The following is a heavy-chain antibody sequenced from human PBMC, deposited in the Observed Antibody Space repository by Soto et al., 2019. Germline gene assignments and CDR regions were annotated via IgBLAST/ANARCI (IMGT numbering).Heavy chain of an antibody. CDR3: AGGDYYHSSGYYFYYYTMDV. J-gene: IGHJ6*01. D-gene: IGHD3-22*01. V-gene: IGHV4-39*01. CDR2: VYYGGST. CDR1: GGSISSSSYY. Sequence: ETLSLTCTVSGGSISSSSYYWGWIPQPPGKGLEWIGNVYYGGSTYYNPSLKSRVTISVETSKSQFSLKLSSVTAANTAVYYCAGGDYYHSSGYYFYYYTMDVWGQGTTVTVSS.